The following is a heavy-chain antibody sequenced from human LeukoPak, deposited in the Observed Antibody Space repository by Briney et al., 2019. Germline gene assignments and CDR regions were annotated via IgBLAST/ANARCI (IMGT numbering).Heavy chain of an antibody. Sequence: GGSLRLSCAASGFTFSTYSMSWVRQAPGKGLEWVSYISSSSSSVHYADSVKGRFTISRDNAMSSLYLHMNSLRAEDTAVYYCVRDQRWQLPHYFDYWGQGTLVTVSS. D-gene: IGHD4-23*01. CDR2: ISSSSSSV. V-gene: IGHV3-48*04. J-gene: IGHJ4*02. CDR1: GFTFSTYS. CDR3: VRDQRWQLPHYFDY.